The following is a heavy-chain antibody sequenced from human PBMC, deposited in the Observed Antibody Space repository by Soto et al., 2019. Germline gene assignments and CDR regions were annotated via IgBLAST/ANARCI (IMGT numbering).Heavy chain of an antibody. CDR1: GFTFSSYA. Sequence: HPGGSLRLSCAASGFTFSSYAMSWVRQAPGKGLQWVSSISGTVGNTYYAESVKGRFTISRDTSKNTVYLQMNSLRAEDTAIYYCAKGTMGAPFYYFDYWGQGTLVTVSS. V-gene: IGHV3-23*01. CDR3: AKGTMGAPFYYFDY. CDR2: ISGTVGNT. D-gene: IGHD1-26*01. J-gene: IGHJ4*02.